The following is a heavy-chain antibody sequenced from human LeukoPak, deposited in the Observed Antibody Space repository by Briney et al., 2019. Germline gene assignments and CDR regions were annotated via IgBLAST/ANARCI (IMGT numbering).Heavy chain of an antibody. CDR3: ARAWSYSGYDFYLDY. D-gene: IGHD5-12*01. J-gene: IGHJ4*02. CDR1: GFTFSSYE. V-gene: IGHV3-48*03. Sequence: PGGSLRLSCAASGFTFSSYEMNWVRQAPGKGLEWVSYISSSGSTIYYADSVKGRFTISRDNAKNSLYLQMNSLRAKDTAVYYCARAWSYSGYDFYLDYWGQGTLVTVSS. CDR2: ISSSGSTI.